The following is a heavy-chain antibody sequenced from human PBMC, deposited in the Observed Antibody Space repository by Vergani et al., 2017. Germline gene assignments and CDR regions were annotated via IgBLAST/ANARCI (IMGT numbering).Heavy chain of an antibody. J-gene: IGHJ4*02. CDR3: ASGYGFWSGYPYLDY. V-gene: IGHV4-59*01. CDR2: IYYSGST. CDR1: GGSISSYY. D-gene: IGHD3-3*01. Sequence: QVQLQESGPGLVKPSETLSLTCTVSGGSISSYYWSWIRQPPGKGLEWIGYIYYSGSTNYNPSLKSRVTISVDTSKNQFSLKLSSVTAADTAVYYCASGYGFWSGYPYLDYWGQGTLVTVSS.